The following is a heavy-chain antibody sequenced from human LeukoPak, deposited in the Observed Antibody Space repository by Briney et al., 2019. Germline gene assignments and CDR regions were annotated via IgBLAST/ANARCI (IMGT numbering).Heavy chain of an antibody. CDR2: IWYDGSNK. V-gene: IGHV3-33*01. CDR1: GFTFSSYG. J-gene: IGHJ4*02. D-gene: IGHD2-21*02. CDR3: ARVRGCGGDCYYIDY. Sequence: GGSLRLSCAASGFTFSSYGMHWVRQAPGKGLEWVAVIWYDGSNKYYADSVKGRFTISRDNSKNTLYLQMNSLRAEDTAVYYCARVRGCGGDCYYIDYWGQGTLVTVSS.